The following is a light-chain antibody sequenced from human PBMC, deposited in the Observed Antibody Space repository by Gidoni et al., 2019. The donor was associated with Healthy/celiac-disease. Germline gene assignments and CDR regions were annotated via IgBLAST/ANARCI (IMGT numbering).Light chain of an antibody. CDR1: YSSVGTNT. V-gene: IGLV1-44*01. CDR3: ASLEDTLNGPV. Sequence: QAVLTQPPSVSGTPGQRVTISCSGTYSSVGTNTVNWYQQFPGAAPRLLILNNSQRPSGVPARFSGSKSGTSASLAISGLQSEDAADYFCASLEDTLNGPVFGGGTKVTVL. CDR2: NNS. J-gene: IGLJ3*02.